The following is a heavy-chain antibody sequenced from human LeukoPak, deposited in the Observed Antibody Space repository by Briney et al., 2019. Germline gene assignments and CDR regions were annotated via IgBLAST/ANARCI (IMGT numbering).Heavy chain of an antibody. D-gene: IGHD3-3*01. CDR1: GYTFTGYY. V-gene: IGHV1-2*02. J-gene: IGHJ4*02. Sequence: GASVKVSCKASGYTFTGYYMHWVRQAPGQGLEWMGWINPNSGGTNCAQKSQGRVTMTRDTSISTAYMELSRLRSDDTAVYYCARGGSSIFGVVDCWGQGTLVTVSS. CDR2: INPNSGGT. CDR3: ARGGSSIFGVVDC.